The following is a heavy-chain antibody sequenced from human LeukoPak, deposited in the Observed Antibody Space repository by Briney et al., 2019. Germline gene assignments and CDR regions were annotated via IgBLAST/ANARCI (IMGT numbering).Heavy chain of an antibody. Sequence: SVKVSCKASGGTFSSYAISWVRRAPGQGLEWMGGIIPIFGTANYAQKFQGRVTITAGESTSTAYMELSSLRSEDTAVYYCAREGRLYDFWSGYYTPYYFDYWGQGTLVTVSS. V-gene: IGHV1-69*13. J-gene: IGHJ4*02. D-gene: IGHD3-3*01. CDR1: GGTFSSYA. CDR3: AREGRLYDFWSGYYTPYYFDY. CDR2: IIPIFGTA.